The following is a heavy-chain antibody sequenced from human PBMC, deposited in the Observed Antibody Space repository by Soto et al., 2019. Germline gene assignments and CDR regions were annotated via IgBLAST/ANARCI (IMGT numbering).Heavy chain of an antibody. CDR2: LIPDFGTT. V-gene: IGHV1-69*01. Sequence: QVQLVQAGAEVKRPGSSVRVSCKASGGTLRFYTVSWLRQAPGQGLEWMGGLIPDFGTTNYAQRCQDIVTITADESSNTAFMELTTRKSDDTAVYYCARSQSTTPVAVAGPDFYFGLWGRGTLVTVAS. CDR3: ARSQSTTPVAVAGPDFYFGL. D-gene: IGHD6-19*01. J-gene: IGHJ4*02. CDR1: GGTLRFYT.